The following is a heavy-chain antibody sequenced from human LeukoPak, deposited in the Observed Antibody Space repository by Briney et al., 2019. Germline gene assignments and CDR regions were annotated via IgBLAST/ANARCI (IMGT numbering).Heavy chain of an antibody. CDR3: ARTAKYYYGSETYYFFDY. CDR2: IYYSGST. V-gene: IGHV4-39*07. CDR1: GGSISSSSYY. J-gene: IGHJ4*02. D-gene: IGHD3-10*01. Sequence: PSETLSLTCTVSGGSISSSSYYWGWIRQPPGKGLDWIGSIYYSGSTYYNPSLKSRVTISVDTSKNQFSLKLTSVTPADTAVYYCARTAKYYYGSETYYFFDYWGQGTLVTVSS.